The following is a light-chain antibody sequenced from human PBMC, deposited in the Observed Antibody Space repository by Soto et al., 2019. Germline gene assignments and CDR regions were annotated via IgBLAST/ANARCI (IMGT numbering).Light chain of an antibody. CDR1: QSVSNNY. Sequence: EIVLTQSPGTLSLSPGERATLSCRASQSVSNNYLAWYQQKPGQAPRLLIYDVSSRATGIPDRFSGSGSGTDFSLTISRLEPEDFAVYYCQQYGVSPRTFGQGTKVDIK. J-gene: IGKJ1*01. CDR3: QQYGVSPRT. CDR2: DVS. V-gene: IGKV3-20*01.